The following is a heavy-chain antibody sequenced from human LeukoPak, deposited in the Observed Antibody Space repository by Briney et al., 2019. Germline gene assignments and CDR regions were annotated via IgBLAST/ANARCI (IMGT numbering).Heavy chain of an antibody. J-gene: IGHJ4*02. D-gene: IGHD5-18*01. CDR3: ARVLRAASWRSYDY. V-gene: IGHV1-46*01. CDR1: GYTSTSYY. CDR2: INPSGGST. Sequence: ASVTVSCKASGYTSTSYYMHWVRQAPGQGLEWMGIINPSGGSTSYAQKFQGRVTISIDTSTNQFSLRLNSMTAADTAVYYCARVLRAASWRSYDYWGQGSLVTVSS.